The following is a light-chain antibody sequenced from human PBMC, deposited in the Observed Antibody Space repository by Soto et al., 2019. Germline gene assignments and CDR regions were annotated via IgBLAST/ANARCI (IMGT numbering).Light chain of an antibody. CDR2: EVN. Sequence: QSVLTQPPSASGSPGQSAAISRTGTSSDVGGYNYVSWYQQHPGKAPKLMNYEVNKRPSGVPDRFSGSKSGNTASLTVSGLQAEDEADYYCQSYDRSLRGYVFGTGTKVTVL. V-gene: IGLV2-8*01. CDR1: SSDVGGYNY. CDR3: QSYDRSLRGYV. J-gene: IGLJ1*01.